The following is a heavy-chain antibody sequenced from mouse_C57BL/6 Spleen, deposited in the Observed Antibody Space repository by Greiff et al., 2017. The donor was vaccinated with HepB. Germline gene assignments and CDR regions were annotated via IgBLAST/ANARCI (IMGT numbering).Heavy chain of an antibody. CDR3: ARRGIITTVDAMDY. D-gene: IGHD1-1*01. CDR2: ISSGSSTI. CDR1: GFTFSDYG. Sequence: EVQVVESGGGLVKPGGSLKLSCAASGFTFSDYGMHWVRQAPEKGLEWVAYISSGSSTIYYADTVKGRFTISRDNAKNTLFLQMTSLRSEDTAMYYCARRGIITTVDAMDYWGQGTSVTVSS. V-gene: IGHV5-17*01. J-gene: IGHJ4*01.